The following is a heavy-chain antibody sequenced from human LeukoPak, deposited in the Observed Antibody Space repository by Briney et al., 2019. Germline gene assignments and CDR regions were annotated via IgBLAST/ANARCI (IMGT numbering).Heavy chain of an antibody. V-gene: IGHV1-69*05. J-gene: IGHJ6*03. CDR2: IIPIFGTA. Sequence: SVKDSCKASGGTFSSCAISWVRQAPGQGLEWMGGIIPIFGTANYAQKFQGRATITTDESTSTAYMELSSLRSEDTAVYYCARGDYGDYRYYYYMDVWGKGTTVTVSS. CDR1: GGTFSSCA. D-gene: IGHD4-17*01. CDR3: ARGDYGDYRYYYYMDV.